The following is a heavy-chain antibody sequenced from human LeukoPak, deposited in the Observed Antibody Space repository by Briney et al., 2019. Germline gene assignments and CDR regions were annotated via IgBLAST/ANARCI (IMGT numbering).Heavy chain of an antibody. J-gene: IGHJ4*02. D-gene: IGHD5-18*01. CDR2: FDPEDGET. CDR3: ARVSGYSYGLDY. Sequence: ASVKVSCKVSGYTPTVLSMHWVRQAPGKGLEWMGGFDPEDGETIYAQKFQGRVTMTEDTSTDTAYMEMSSLRSEDTAVYYCARVSGYSYGLDYWGQGTLVTVSS. V-gene: IGHV1-24*01. CDR1: GYTPTVLS.